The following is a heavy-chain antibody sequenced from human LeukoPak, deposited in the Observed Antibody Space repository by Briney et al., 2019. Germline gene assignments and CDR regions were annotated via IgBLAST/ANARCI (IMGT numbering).Heavy chain of an antibody. D-gene: IGHD3-22*01. CDR1: GFTFSSYA. CDR3: AKDPRGTMIVVISTLPQRDAFDI. Sequence: GGSLRLSCAASGFTFSSYAMSWVRQAPGKGLEWVSAISGSGGSTYYADSVKGRFTISRDNSKNTLYLQMNSLRAEDTAVYYCAKDPRGTMIVVISTLPQRDAFDIWGQGTMVTVSS. CDR2: ISGSGGST. V-gene: IGHV3-23*01. J-gene: IGHJ3*02.